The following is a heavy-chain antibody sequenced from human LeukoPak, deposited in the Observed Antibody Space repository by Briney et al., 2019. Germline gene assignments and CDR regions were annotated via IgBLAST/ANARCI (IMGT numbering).Heavy chain of an antibody. CDR3: ASTAPDDAFDI. CDR1: GGSISSGGYS. V-gene: IGHV4-31*11. J-gene: IGHJ3*02. D-gene: IGHD4-17*01. CDR2: IYYSGST. Sequence: SETLSLTCAVSGGSISSGGYSWSWIRQHPGKGLEWIGYIYYSGSTYYNPSLKSRVTISVDTSKNQFSLKLSSVTAADTAVYYCASTAPDDAFDIWGQGTMVTVSS.